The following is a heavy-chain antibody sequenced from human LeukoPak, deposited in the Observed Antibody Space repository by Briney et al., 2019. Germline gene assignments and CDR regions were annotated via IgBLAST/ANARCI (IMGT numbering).Heavy chain of an antibody. V-gene: IGHV3-23*01. CDR1: GFTFSSYW. J-gene: IGHJ4*02. CDR2: ISGSGGST. D-gene: IGHD5-18*01. CDR3: AKVRGYSYGFDY. Sequence: GGSLRLSCAASGFTFSSYWMSWVRQAPGKGLEWVSAISGSGGSTYYADSVKGRFTISRDNSKNTLYLQMNSLRAEDTAVYYCAKVRGYSYGFDYWGQGTLVTVSS.